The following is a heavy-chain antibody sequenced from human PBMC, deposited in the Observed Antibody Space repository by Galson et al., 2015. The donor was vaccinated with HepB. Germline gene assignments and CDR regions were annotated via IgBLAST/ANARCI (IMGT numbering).Heavy chain of an antibody. Sequence: SLRLSCAASGFTFRNYAMNWVRQAPGKGLEWVSGISITESGGSTYYVDTVKGRFTISRDDSKNTLYLQMNSLRAEDTAVYYCVKKIFSGFVALGYYGMDVWGQGTTVAVSS. CDR2: ISITESGGST. J-gene: IGHJ6*02. V-gene: IGHV3-23*01. CDR1: GFTFRNYA. CDR3: VKKIFSGFVALGYYGMDV. D-gene: IGHD3-22*01.